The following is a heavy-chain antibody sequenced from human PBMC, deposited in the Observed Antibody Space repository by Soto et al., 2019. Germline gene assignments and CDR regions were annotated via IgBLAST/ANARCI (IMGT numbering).Heavy chain of an antibody. CDR3: VKFCGGDCYNY. CDR1: GFDFSNHA. J-gene: IGHJ4*02. CDR2: ISFDGGDE. V-gene: IGHV3-30-3*02. Sequence: QVQLVESGGGVGQPGRSLRLSCAASGFDFSNHAMHWVRQPPGKAPEWLATISFDGGDEFYADSVKGRFTISRDNSKSTLSLHMNSLRAEDTAVHYCVKFCGGDCYNYWGQGTLVTVSS. D-gene: IGHD2-21*02.